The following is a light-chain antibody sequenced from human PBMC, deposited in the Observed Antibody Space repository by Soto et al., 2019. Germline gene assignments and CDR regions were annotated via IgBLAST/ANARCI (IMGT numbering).Light chain of an antibody. J-gene: IGKJ5*01. Sequence: IQLTQSPSSLSASVGDRVTITCLASRGISSYLAWYQQKPGKAPKLLVYSASTLQSGVPSRFSGSGSGPDFTLTISSLQPEDSATYFCQQLNSYHKTFGQGTRLEIK. CDR3: QQLNSYHKT. CDR1: RGISSY. CDR2: SAS. V-gene: IGKV1-9*01.